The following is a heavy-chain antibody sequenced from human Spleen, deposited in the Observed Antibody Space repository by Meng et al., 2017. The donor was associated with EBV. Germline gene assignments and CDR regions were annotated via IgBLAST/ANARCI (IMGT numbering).Heavy chain of an antibody. Sequence: QVRLVQSGAGVKKPGAQGKLTCETSGNIFPISSFHWVRQAPGQGLEWMGRIISRGGTTIYAQRFRGRVTMTRDTSTSTVYMELTNLRSEDTAVYFCARDGGNHNFDYWGQGTLVTVSS. CDR3: ARDGGNHNFDY. CDR1: GNIFPISS. CDR2: IISRGGTT. D-gene: IGHD4-23*01. V-gene: IGHV1-46*01. J-gene: IGHJ4*02.